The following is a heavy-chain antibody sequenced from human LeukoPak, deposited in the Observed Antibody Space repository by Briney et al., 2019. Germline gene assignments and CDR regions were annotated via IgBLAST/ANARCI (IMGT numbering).Heavy chain of an antibody. Sequence: GGSLRLSCAASRFTFSSYGMHSVRQTPGKGLEWMAFIRHDGSYQQYADSVKGRFTVSRDNSKDTVYLQMNSLRTEDTAVYYCAKNRDSSDYPRDFDYWGQGTLVTVSS. CDR1: RFTFSSYG. V-gene: IGHV3-30*02. CDR2: IRHDGSYQ. CDR3: AKNRDSSDYPRDFDY. D-gene: IGHD6-19*01. J-gene: IGHJ4*02.